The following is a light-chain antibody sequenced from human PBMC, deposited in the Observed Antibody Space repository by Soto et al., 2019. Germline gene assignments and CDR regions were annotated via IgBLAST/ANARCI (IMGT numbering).Light chain of an antibody. CDR1: QGINRK. J-gene: IGKJ4*02. CDR3: QQYHNRPLT. Sequence: IVMTQLPATVSVSVLARGTLSGMASQGINRKLAWYQHKAGQAPRLLISGASTGATGIPARFSGSGSGTDFTLAVNSLQSEDIAVYYCQQYHNRPLTFGGGTKVDIK. V-gene: IGKV3-15*01. CDR2: GAS.